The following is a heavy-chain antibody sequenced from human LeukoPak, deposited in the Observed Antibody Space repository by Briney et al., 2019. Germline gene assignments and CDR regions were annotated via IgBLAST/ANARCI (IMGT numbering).Heavy chain of an antibody. CDR1: GFTFSDAW. D-gene: IGHD1-26*01. Sequence: GESLRLSCAGSGFTFSDAWVSWVRQAPGKGREWVGRIKSNPAGGTTDYAAPVKGRFTISRDDSKNTLYLQMNSLITEDTAVYFCATEYYGSFNYWGQGTLVTASS. V-gene: IGHV3-15*01. J-gene: IGHJ4*02. CDR2: IKSNPAGGTT. CDR3: ATEYYGSFNY.